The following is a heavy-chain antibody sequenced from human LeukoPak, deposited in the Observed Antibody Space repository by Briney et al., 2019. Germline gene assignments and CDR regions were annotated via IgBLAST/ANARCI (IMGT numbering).Heavy chain of an antibody. CDR1: GFTFSSYG. Sequence: GGSLRLSCAASGFTFSSYGMHWVRQAPGKGLEWVAVIWYDGSNKYYADSVKGRFTISRDNSKNTLYLQMNSLRAEDTAVYYSARDRDYGDNSPDAFDIWGQGTMVTVSS. J-gene: IGHJ3*02. CDR2: IWYDGSNK. V-gene: IGHV3-33*01. D-gene: IGHD4-23*01. CDR3: ARDRDYGDNSPDAFDI.